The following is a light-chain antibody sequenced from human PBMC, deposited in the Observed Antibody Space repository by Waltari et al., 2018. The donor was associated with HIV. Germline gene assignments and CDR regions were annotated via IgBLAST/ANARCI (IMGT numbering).Light chain of an antibody. Sequence: SVLTQPPSVSGAPGQWVSISCTGNNSHIGAGYDVHWYRHSPGTAPKLVIYGDTIRPSGVPDRCSGSRSGNSVTLDIAGLRAEDEADYFCQSYDSSLSGLWVFGAGTKLTVL. CDR1: NSHIGAGYD. CDR3: QSYDSSLSGLWV. CDR2: GDT. V-gene: IGLV1-40*01. J-gene: IGLJ3*02.